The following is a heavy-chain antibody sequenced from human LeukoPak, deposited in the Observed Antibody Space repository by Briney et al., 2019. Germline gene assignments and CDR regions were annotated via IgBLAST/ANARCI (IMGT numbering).Heavy chain of an antibody. D-gene: IGHD3-3*01. V-gene: IGHV1-69*04. J-gene: IGHJ4*02. CDR3: AREADFWSGHYYFDY. Sequence: PGASVKVSCKASGYTFTSYGISWVRQAPGQGLEWMGRIIPILGIANYAQKFQGRVTITADKSTSTAYMELSSLRSEDTAVYYCAREADFWSGHYYFDYWGQGTLVTVSS. CDR1: GYTFTSYG. CDR2: IIPILGIA.